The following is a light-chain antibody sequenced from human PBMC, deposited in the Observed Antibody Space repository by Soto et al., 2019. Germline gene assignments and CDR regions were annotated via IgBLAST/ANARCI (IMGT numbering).Light chain of an antibody. J-gene: IGLJ1*01. CDR2: DVT. CDR3: TSYTSSTTPYV. Sequence: QSVLTQPASVSGSPGQSITISCTGSSSDVGAYNYVSWYQHHPDKAPKLVIYDVTNRPSGVSNRFSGSKSGNTASLTISGLQAEDEADYSCTSYTSSTTPYVFRTGTKVTV. CDR1: SSDVGAYNY. V-gene: IGLV2-14*03.